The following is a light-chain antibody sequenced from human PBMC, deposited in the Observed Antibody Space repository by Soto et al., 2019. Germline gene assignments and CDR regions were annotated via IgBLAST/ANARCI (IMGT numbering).Light chain of an antibody. V-gene: IGKV3-15*01. CDR1: PSVRTK. CDR2: GAS. J-gene: IGKJ5*01. Sequence: EIVMTQSPGTLSVSPGEGAPPLCRASPSVRTKLAWYQQRAGQAPRLLMYGASTRATGIPDRFSGSGSGTEFTLTLSSLQSEDFAVYYCQQYNSWPPITFGQGTRLEIK. CDR3: QQYNSWPPIT.